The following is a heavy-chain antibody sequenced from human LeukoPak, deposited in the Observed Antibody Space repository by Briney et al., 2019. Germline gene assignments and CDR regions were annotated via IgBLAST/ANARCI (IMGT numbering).Heavy chain of an antibody. Sequence: GGSLRLSCAGSGFTLGGYGMHWVRQAPGKGLEWVAVIAYDGGNKYNGDSVKGRFTISRDNSNNTLHLQMNSLRTEDTAVYHCAKDHYSDSSGDFHEFEYWGQGTLVPVSS. CDR2: IAYDGGNK. D-gene: IGHD3-22*01. V-gene: IGHV3-30*18. CDR3: AKDHYSDSSGDFHEFEY. J-gene: IGHJ4*02. CDR1: GFTLGGYG.